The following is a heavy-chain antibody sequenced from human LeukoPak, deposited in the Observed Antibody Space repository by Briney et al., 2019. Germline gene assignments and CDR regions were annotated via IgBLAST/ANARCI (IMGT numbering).Heavy chain of an antibody. CDR1: GYTFTSYG. CDR2: ISAYNGNT. CDR3: ARDSRAGDPFDY. V-gene: IGHV1-18*01. J-gene: IGHJ4*02. Sequence: ASVKVPCKASGYTFTSYGISWVRQAPGQGLEWMGWISAYNGNTNYAQKLQGRVTMTTDTSTSTAYMELRSLRSDDTAVYYCARDSRAGDPFDYWGQGTLVTVSS. D-gene: IGHD3-10*01.